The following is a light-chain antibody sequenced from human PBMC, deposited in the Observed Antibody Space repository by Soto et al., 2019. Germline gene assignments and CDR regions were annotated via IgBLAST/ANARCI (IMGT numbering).Light chain of an antibody. CDR2: DVN. Sequence: QSALTPPLSVSGSPGQSVAISCTGTSSDVGGYNYVSWYQHHPGKAPVILTYDVNKRPSGIPDRFSGSKSGNPASLTISGLQAEDGAEYYCRSYAGRYSSVVFGGGTKLTVL. V-gene: IGLV2-11*01. CDR1: SSDVGGYNY. J-gene: IGLJ3*02. CDR3: RSYAGRYSSVV.